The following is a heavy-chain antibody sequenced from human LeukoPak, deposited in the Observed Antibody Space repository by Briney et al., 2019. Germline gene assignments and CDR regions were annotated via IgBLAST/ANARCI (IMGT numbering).Heavy chain of an antibody. CDR1: GFTFSSYA. V-gene: IGHV3-23*01. D-gene: IGHD3-10*01. CDR3: ARDGYYGSGRSFDY. CDR2: INGGGGTT. J-gene: IGHJ4*02. Sequence: PGGSLRLSCAASGFTFSSYAMNWVRQAPGKGLEWVSAINGGGGTTYYADSVKGRLTISRDNSKNTLYLQMNSLRADDTAVYYCARDGYYGSGRSFDYWGQGALVSVAS.